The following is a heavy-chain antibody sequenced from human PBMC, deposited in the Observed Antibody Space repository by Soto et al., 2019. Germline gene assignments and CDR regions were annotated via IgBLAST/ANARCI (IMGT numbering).Heavy chain of an antibody. D-gene: IGHD6-19*01. J-gene: IGHJ4*02. CDR3: ARGQDWLIPYYSNF. CDR2: IYHSGGT. Sequence: PSDTLSLTCTVSGGSIGTYYWSWIRQPPGKGLEWIGYIYHSGGTNYNPPLRSRVTISVDTSKNQFYLNLTSVTAADTAVYFCARGQDWLIPYYSNFWGQGALVPVSS. CDR1: GGSIGTYY. V-gene: IGHV4-59*01.